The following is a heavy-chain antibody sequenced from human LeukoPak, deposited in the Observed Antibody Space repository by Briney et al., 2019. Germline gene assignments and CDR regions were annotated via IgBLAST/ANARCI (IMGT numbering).Heavy chain of an antibody. CDR2: IYTSGST. CDR1: GGSISSGSYY. Sequence: PSETLSLTCTVSGGSISSGSYYWSWIRQPAGKGLEWIGRIYTSGSTNYNPSLKSRVTISVDTSKNQFSLKLSSVTAADTAVYYCARDPNKLYCSSTSCWPHWGQGTLVTVSS. J-gene: IGHJ4*02. D-gene: IGHD2-2*01. CDR3: ARDPNKLYCSSTSCWPH. V-gene: IGHV4-61*02.